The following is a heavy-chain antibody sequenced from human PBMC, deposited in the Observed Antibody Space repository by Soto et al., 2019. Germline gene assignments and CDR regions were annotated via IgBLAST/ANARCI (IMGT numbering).Heavy chain of an antibody. CDR2: IYYSGST. CDR3: ARGGSGSYYYYYYGMDV. J-gene: IGHJ6*02. V-gene: IGHV4-30-4*01. CDR1: GGSISSGDYY. Sequence: PSETLSLTCTVSGGSISSGDYYWSWIRQPPGKGLEWIGYIYYSGSTYYNPSLKSRVTISVDTSKNQFSLKLSSVTAADTAVYYCARGGSGSYYYYYYGMDVWGQGTTVTVSS. D-gene: IGHD3-10*01.